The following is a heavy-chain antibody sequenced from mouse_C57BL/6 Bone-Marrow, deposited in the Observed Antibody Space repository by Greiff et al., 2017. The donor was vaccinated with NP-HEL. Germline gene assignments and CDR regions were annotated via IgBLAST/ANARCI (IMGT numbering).Heavy chain of an antibody. J-gene: IGHJ4*01. CDR1: GFTFTDYY. CDR3: ARSIYYDYADDPFYAMDF. V-gene: IGHV7-3*01. Sequence: EVQVVESGGGLVQPGGSLSLSCAASGFTFTDYYMSWVRQPPGKALEWLGFIRNKANGYTTEYSASVKGRFTISRDNSQSILYLQMNALRAEDSATYYCARSIYYDYADDPFYAMDFWGQGTSVTVS. CDR2: IRNKANGYTT. D-gene: IGHD2-4*01.